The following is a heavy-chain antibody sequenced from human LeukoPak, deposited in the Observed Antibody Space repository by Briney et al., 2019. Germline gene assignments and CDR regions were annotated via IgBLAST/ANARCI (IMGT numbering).Heavy chain of an antibody. V-gene: IGHV3-21*01. CDR1: GFTFGSYS. Sequence: PGGSLRLSCAASGFTFGSYSMNWVRQAPGKGLEWVSSISSSSSYIYYADSVKGRFTISRDNAKNSLYLQMNSLRAEDTAVYYCARDGPGGSSGYYNYWGQGTLVTVSS. CDR3: ARDGPGGSSGYYNY. D-gene: IGHD3-22*01. J-gene: IGHJ4*02. CDR2: ISSSSSYI.